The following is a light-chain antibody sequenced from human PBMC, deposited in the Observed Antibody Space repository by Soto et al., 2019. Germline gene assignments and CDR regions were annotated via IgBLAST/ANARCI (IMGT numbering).Light chain of an antibody. Sequence: DIQMTQSPSSLSASLGDRVSITCRATQGISNFLAWYQQKPGRAPRRLIYAATSLQSGVPSRFSGSGSGTNFTPAISSLQPEDVATYYCQNDYSAPWTFGPGTKVEIK. V-gene: IGKV1-27*01. CDR1: QGISNF. CDR3: QNDYSAPWT. CDR2: AAT. J-gene: IGKJ1*01.